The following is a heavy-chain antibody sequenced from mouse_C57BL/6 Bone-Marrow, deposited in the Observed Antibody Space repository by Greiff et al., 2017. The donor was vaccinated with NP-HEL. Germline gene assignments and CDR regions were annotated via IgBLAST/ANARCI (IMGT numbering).Heavy chain of an antibody. CDR1: GFSLTSYA. V-gene: IGHV2-9-1*01. D-gene: IGHD2-3*01. J-gene: IGHJ4*01. CDR3: ASYDGYQYYYAMDY. CDR2: IWTGGGT. Sequence: QVQLQQSGPGLVAPSQSLSITCTVSGFSLTSYAISWVRQPPGKGLEWLGVIWTGGGTNYNSALKSRLSISKDNSKSQVFLKMNSLQTDDTARYYCASYDGYQYYYAMDYWGQGTSVTVSS.